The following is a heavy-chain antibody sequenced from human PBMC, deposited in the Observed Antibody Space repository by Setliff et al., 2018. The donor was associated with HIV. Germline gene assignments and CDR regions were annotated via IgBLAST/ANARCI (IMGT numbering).Heavy chain of an antibody. Sequence: SVKVSCKASGGTFNNDAISWVRQAPGQGLEWMGGIVPVLGITNYSPKFQGRVTITTDESTTTAYMDLSSLRSEDTAVYYCARAAYGYDSSGYFFDYWGQGTLVTVSS. V-gene: IGHV1-69*10. CDR3: ARAAYGYDSSGYFFDY. D-gene: IGHD3-22*01. J-gene: IGHJ4*02. CDR2: IVPVLGIT. CDR1: GGTFNNDA.